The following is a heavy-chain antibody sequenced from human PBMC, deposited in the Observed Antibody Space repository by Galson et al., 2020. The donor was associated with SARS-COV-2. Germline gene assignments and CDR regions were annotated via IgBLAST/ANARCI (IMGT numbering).Heavy chain of an antibody. CDR3: ARDQEWTPVGYDSSAPDY. V-gene: IGHV3-30*04. CDR1: GFTFSSYA. CDR2: ISYDGSNK. J-gene: IGHJ4*02. D-gene: IGHD3-22*01. Sequence: GESLKISCAASGFTFSSYAMHWVRQAPGKGLEWVAVISYDGSNKYYADSVKGRFTISRDNSKNTLYLQMNSLRAEDTAVYYCARDQEWTPVGYDSSAPDYWGQGTLVTVSS.